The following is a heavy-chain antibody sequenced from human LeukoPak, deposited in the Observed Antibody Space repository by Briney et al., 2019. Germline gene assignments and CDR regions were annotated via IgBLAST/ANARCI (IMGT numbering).Heavy chain of an antibody. CDR1: HFVFSSYW. CDR2: NSGSGGNT. J-gene: IGHJ3*01. D-gene: IGHD4-11*01. Sequence: PGGSLRLSCAASHFVFSSYWMSWVRQAPGKGLEWVSGNSGSGGNTYYADSVKGRFTISRDNSKDTLYLQMNSLRAEDAAVYYCANEYSKGDVWGQGTVVTVSS. V-gene: IGHV3-23*01. CDR3: ANEYSKGDV.